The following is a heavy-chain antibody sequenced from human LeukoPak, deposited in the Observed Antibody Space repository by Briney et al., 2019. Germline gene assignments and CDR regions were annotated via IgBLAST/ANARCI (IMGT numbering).Heavy chain of an antibody. J-gene: IGHJ6*02. V-gene: IGHV3-11*01. D-gene: IGHD2-15*01. CDR3: ARDVNCSGGSCYSGYYYYGMDV. CDR1: GFTFSDCY. Sequence: GGSLRLSCAASGFTFSDCYMSWIRQAPGKGLEWVSYISSSGSTIYYADSVKGRFTISRDNAKNSLYLQMNSLRAEDTAVYYCARDVNCSGGSCYSGYYYYGMDVWGQGTTVTVSS. CDR2: ISSSGSTI.